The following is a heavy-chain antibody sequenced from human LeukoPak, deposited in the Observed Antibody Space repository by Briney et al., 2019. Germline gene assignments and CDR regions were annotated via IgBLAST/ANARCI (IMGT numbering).Heavy chain of an antibody. CDR2: INHSGST. J-gene: IGHJ5*02. Sequence: SSETLSLTCAVYGGSFSGYYWSWIRQPPGKGLEWIGEINHSGSTNYNPSLKSRVTMSVDTSKNQFSLKLSSVTAADTAVYYCARDRPAAMTVNWFDPWGQGTLVTVSS. D-gene: IGHD2-2*01. V-gene: IGHV4-34*01. CDR1: GGSFSGYY. CDR3: ARDRPAAMTVNWFDP.